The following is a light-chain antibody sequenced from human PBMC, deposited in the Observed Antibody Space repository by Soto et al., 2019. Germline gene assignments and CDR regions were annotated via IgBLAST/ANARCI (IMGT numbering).Light chain of an antibody. CDR3: QQYGSSRT. J-gene: IGKJ1*01. CDR1: QNIHNH. V-gene: IGKV3-15*01. CDR2: DAI. Sequence: DKLMSQSPATLSVSPGERVTLSCRASQNIHNHMSWFLQKPGQTPRLLIYDAIIRAPDVPARFSGSWSGTEFTLTISRLEPEDFAVYYCQQYGSSRTFGQGTKVDI.